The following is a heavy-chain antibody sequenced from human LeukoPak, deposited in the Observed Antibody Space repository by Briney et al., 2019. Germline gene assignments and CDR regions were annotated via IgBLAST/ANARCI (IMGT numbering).Heavy chain of an antibody. Sequence: SETLSLTCAVYGGSFSGYYWTWIRQPPGKGLEWIGEINVSGSTKYMPSLKSRVTILVDPSKNQVSLKVNSVTAADTAVYYCARGGLDSNYFDSWGQGVLLTVSS. J-gene: IGHJ4*02. CDR2: INVSGST. D-gene: IGHD4-11*01. CDR1: GGSFSGYY. V-gene: IGHV4-34*01. CDR3: ARGGLDSNYFDS.